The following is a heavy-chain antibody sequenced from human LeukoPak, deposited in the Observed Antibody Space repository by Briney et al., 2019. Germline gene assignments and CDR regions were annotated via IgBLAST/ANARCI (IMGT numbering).Heavy chain of an antibody. J-gene: IGHJ3*02. CDR1: GFTFSSYS. Sequence: GGSLRLSCAASGFTFSSYSMNWVRQAPGKGLEWVSYIRSSSSTIYYADSVKGRFTISRDNAKNSLYLQMNSLRAEDTAVYYCATYDFDIWGQGTTVTVSS. V-gene: IGHV3-48*01. CDR3: ATYDFDI. CDR2: IRSSSSTI.